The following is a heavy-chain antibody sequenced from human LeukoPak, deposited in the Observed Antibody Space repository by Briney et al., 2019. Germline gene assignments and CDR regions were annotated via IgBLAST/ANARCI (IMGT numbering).Heavy chain of an antibody. V-gene: IGHV4-59*08. CDR3: ARGDTAMAPARLDY. J-gene: IGHJ4*02. Sequence: PSETLSLTCTVSGGSISSYYWSWIRQPPGKGLEWIGYIYYSGSTNYNPSLKSRVTISVDTSKNQFSLKLSSVTAADTAVYYCARGDTAMAPARLDYWGQGTLVTVSS. CDR1: GGSISSYY. D-gene: IGHD5-18*01. CDR2: IYYSGST.